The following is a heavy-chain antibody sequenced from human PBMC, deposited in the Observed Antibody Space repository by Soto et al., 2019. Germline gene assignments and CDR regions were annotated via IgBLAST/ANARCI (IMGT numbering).Heavy chain of an antibody. J-gene: IGHJ3*02. CDR2: INPNSGGT. V-gene: IGHV1-2*04. Sequence: ASVKVSCKASGYTFTGYYMHWVRQAPGQGLEWMGWINPNSGGTNYAQKFQGWVTMTRDTSISTAYMELSRLRSDDTAVYYCGRGGGTNCVSFDAFDIWGQGTMVTVSS. D-gene: IGHD2-8*01. CDR3: GRGGGTNCVSFDAFDI. CDR1: GYTFTGYY.